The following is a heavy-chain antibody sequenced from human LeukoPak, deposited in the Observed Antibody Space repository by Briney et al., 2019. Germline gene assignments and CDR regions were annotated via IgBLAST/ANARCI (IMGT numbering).Heavy chain of an antibody. CDR3: ARVAKYYYGSETYYFFEH. V-gene: IGHV3-7*01. CDR2: INQDGSEK. D-gene: IGHD3-10*01. Sequence: GSLRLSCAASGFTFSSYVMHWVRQAPGKGLEWVANINQDGSEKYFVDSVKGRFTISRDNAKNSLYLQMNSLRVEDTAVYYCARVAKYYYGSETYYFFEHWGQGTPVTASS. J-gene: IGHJ4*02. CDR1: GFTFSSYV.